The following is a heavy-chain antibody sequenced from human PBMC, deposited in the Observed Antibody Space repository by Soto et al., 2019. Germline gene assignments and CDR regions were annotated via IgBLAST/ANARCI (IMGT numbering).Heavy chain of an antibody. CDR2: IYYSGST. V-gene: IGHV4-31*03. Sequence: PSETLSLTCTVSGGSISSGGYYWSWIRQHPGKGLEWIGYIYYSGSTYYNPSLKSRVTISVDTSKNQFSLKLSSVTAADTAVYYCARALRRDGYNPGGYYFDYWGQGTLVTVS. CDR1: GGSISSGGYY. D-gene: IGHD5-12*01. J-gene: IGHJ4*02. CDR3: ARALRRDGYNPGGYYFDY.